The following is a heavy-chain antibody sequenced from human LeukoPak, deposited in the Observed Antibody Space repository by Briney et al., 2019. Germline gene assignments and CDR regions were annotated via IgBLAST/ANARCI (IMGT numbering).Heavy chain of an antibody. CDR2: IKEDGSVR. CDR1: GFTFSDYW. V-gene: IGHV3-7*01. J-gene: IGHJ5*01. CDR3: ATEGTDGRGSFGWFDS. D-gene: IGHD3-10*01. Sequence: GGSLRLSCVASGFTFSDYWMTWVRQAPGKGLEWVANIKEDGSVRYYVDSVKGRFTISRDNAKNSLYLQLNSLRVEDTAVYYCATEGTDGRGSFGWFDSWGQGALVTLSS.